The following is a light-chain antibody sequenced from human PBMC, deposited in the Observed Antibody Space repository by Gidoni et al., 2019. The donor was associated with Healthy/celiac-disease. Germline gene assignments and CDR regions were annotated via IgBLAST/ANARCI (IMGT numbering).Light chain of an antibody. CDR1: QSVLYSSNNKNY. CDR3: QQYYSTPLT. V-gene: IGKV4-1*01. Sequence: DIVMTHSPDPLAVSLGERATINCKSSQSVLYSSNNKNYLAWYQQKPGQPPKLLIYWASTRECGVPDRFSGSGSGTDFTLTISSLQAEDVAVYYCQQYYSTPLTFGGGTKVEIK. J-gene: IGKJ4*01. CDR2: WAS.